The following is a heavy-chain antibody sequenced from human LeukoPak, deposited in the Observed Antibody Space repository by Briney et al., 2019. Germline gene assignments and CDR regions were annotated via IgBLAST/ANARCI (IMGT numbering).Heavy chain of an antibody. Sequence: ASVKVSCKASGYTFTSYGISWVRQAPGQGLEWMGWVSAYNGNTNYAQKLQGRVTMTTDTSTSTAYMELRSLRSDDTAVYYCHIVATIRAFDYWGQGTLVTVSS. CDR3: HIVATIRAFDY. J-gene: IGHJ4*02. CDR1: GYTFTSYG. V-gene: IGHV1-18*01. CDR2: VSAYNGNT. D-gene: IGHD5-12*01.